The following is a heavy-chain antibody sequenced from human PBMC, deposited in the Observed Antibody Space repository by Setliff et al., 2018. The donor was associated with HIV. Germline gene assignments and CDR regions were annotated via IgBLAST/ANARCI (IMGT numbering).Heavy chain of an antibody. Sequence: ASVKVSCKASGYTFIGDYMHWVRQAPGQGLEWMGWINPNSGGTNFAQKFQGKVTMTRDTSISTAYMELSRLRSDDTAVYYCARGGLATGAFDIWGQGTMVTVSS. CDR2: INPNSGGT. J-gene: IGHJ3*02. V-gene: IGHV1-2*02. CDR3: ARGGLATGAFDI. D-gene: IGHD5-12*01. CDR1: GYTFIGDY.